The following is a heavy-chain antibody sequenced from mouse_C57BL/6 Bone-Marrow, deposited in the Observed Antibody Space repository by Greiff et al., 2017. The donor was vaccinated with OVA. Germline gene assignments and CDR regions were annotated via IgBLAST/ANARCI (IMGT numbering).Heavy chain of an antibody. CDR1: GFSFNTYA. J-gene: IGHJ2*01. CDR2: IRSKSNNYAT. V-gene: IGHV10-1*01. D-gene: IGHD1-1*01. Sequence: EVQLVESGGGLVQPKGSLKLSCAASGFSFNTYAMNWVRQAPGKGLEWVARIRSKSNNYATYYADSVKDRFTISRDDSESMLYLQMNNLKTEDTAMYYCVRHEYYWVFDDWGQGTTLTVSS. CDR3: VRHEYYWVFDD.